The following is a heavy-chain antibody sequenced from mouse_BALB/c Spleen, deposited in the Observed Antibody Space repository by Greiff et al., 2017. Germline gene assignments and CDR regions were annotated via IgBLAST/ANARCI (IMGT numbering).Heavy chain of an antibody. V-gene: IGHV1S29*02. CDR3: ARTTRDAMDY. D-gene: IGHD1-1*01. CDR1: GYTFTDYN. CDR2: IYPYNGGT. Sequence: EVQLVESGPELVKPGASVKISCKASGYTFTDYNMHWVKQSHGKSLEWIGYIYPYNGGTGYNQKFKSKATLTVDNSSSTAYMELRSLTSEDSAVYYCARTTRDAMDYWGQGTSVTVSS. J-gene: IGHJ4*01.